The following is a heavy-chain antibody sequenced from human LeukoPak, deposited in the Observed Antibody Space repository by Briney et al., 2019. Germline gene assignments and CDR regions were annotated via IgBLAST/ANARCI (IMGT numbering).Heavy chain of an antibody. D-gene: IGHD1-26*01. CDR1: GFTFSDHY. Sequence: GGSLRLSCAASGFTFSDHYMDWVRQAPGKGLEWVGRTRNKANSYTTEYAASVKGRFTISRDDSKNSLYLQMNSLKTEDTAVYYCAIVGATALDYWGQGTLVTVSS. J-gene: IGHJ4*02. V-gene: IGHV3-72*01. CDR3: AIVGATALDY. CDR2: TRNKANSYTT.